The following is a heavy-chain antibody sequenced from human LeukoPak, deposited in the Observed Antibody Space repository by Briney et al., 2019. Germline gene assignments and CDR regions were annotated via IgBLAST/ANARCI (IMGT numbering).Heavy chain of an antibody. Sequence: GGSLRLSCAASGFTFSSYAMSWVRQAPGKGLEWVSAISGSGGSTYYADSVKGRFTISRDNSKNRLDLQMNSLRDEDTAEYYCAKVSGYSYGYFDYWGQGPLVTVSS. V-gene: IGHV3-23*01. CDR3: AKVSGYSYGYFDY. D-gene: IGHD5-18*01. J-gene: IGHJ4*02. CDR1: GFTFSSYA. CDR2: ISGSGGST.